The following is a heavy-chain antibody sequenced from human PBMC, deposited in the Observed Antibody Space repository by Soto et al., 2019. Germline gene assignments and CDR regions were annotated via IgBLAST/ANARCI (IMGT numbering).Heavy chain of an antibody. CDR2: ISAYNGNT. Sequence: ASVKVSCKASGYTFTSYGISWVRQAPGQGLEWMGWISAYNGNTNYAQKLQGRVTMTTDTSTSTAYMELRSLRSDDTAVYYCAGGPKVTTNDYYYYYYMDVWGKGTTVTVSS. J-gene: IGHJ6*03. V-gene: IGHV1-18*01. CDR1: GYTFTSYG. D-gene: IGHD4-17*01. CDR3: AGGPKVTTNDYYYYYYMDV.